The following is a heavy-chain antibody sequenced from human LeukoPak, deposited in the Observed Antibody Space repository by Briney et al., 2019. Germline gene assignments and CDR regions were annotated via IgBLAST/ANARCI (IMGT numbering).Heavy chain of an antibody. CDR3: ARGRGTAARRYYYMDV. V-gene: IGHV1-8*01. CDR1: GYTFTSYD. CDR2: MNPNSGNT. D-gene: IGHD6-6*01. J-gene: IGHJ6*03. Sequence: APVKVSCKASGYTFTSYDINWVRQATGQGLEWMGWMNPNSGNTGYAQKFQGRVTMTRNTSISTAYMELSSLRSEDTAVYYCARGRGTAARRYYYMDVWGKGTTVTVSS.